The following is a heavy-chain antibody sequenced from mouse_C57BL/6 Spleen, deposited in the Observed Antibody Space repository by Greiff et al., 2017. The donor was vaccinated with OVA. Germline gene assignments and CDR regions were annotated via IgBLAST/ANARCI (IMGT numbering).Heavy chain of an antibody. CDR1: GYSFTDYN. CDR2: INPNYGTT. Sequence: VQLQQSGPELVKPGASVEISCKASGYSFTDYNMNWVKQSNGKSLEWIGVINPNYGTTSYNQKFKGKATLTVDQSSSTAYMQLNSLTSEDSAVYYCARFGGYGSSYAYWYFDVWGTGTTVTVSS. V-gene: IGHV1-39*01. J-gene: IGHJ1*03. CDR3: ARFGGYGSSYAYWYFDV. D-gene: IGHD1-1*01.